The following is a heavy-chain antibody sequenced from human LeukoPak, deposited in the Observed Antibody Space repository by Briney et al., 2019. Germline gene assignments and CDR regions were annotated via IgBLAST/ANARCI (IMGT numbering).Heavy chain of an antibody. CDR1: GFTFSSYS. J-gene: IGHJ4*02. D-gene: IGHD3-3*01. CDR2: ISNISSYI. Sequence: GGSLRLSCAASGFTFSSYSMNWVRQAPGKGLEWVSTISNISSYIYYADSVKGRFTISRDNAKNSLYLQMNSLRAEDTAVYYFARARDYDFWSGYPPTYVDDWGQGTLVTVAS. CDR3: ARARDYDFWSGYPPTYVDD. V-gene: IGHV3-21*01.